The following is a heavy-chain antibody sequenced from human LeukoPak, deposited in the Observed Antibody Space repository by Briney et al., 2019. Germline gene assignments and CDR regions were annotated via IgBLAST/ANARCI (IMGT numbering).Heavy chain of an antibody. Sequence: GASVKVSCKASGGTFSSYTISWVRQAPGQGLEWMGRIIPILGIANYAQKFQGRVTITADKSTSTAYMELSSLRSEDTAVYYCARYGNHYDSSGYGFDYWGQGTLVTVSS. D-gene: IGHD3-22*01. V-gene: IGHV1-69*02. CDR1: GGTFSSYT. CDR3: ARYGNHYDSSGYGFDY. J-gene: IGHJ4*02. CDR2: IIPILGIA.